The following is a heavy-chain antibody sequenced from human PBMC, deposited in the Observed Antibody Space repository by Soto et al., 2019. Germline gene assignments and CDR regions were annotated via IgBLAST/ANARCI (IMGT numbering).Heavy chain of an antibody. CDR1: GASISSSGNY. J-gene: IGHJ4*02. CDR2: IYYSGST. D-gene: IGHD2-2*01. V-gene: IGHV4-39*01. CDR3: ARQYCTSTSCWYYFDY. Sequence: QLQLQESGPGLVKPSETLSLTCTVSGASISSSGNYWGWIRQPPGKGLEWIGSIYYSGSTYYNPSLKSRVTISVDTSKKQFSLKLSSVTAADTAVYYCARQYCTSTSCWYYFDYWGQGTLVTVSS.